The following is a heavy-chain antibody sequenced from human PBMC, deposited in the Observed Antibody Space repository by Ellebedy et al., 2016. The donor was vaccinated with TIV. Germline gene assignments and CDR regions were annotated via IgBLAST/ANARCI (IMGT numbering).Heavy chain of an antibody. CDR1: GGSVSSGSYY. CDR3: ARDIGGEQQLFPSMDV. V-gene: IGHV4-61*01. CDR2: IYYSGST. D-gene: IGHD6-13*01. J-gene: IGHJ6*02. Sequence: MPSETLSLTCTVSGGSVSSGSYYWSWIRQPPGKGLEWIGYIYYSGSTNYNPSLKSRVTISVDTSKNQFSLKLSSVTAADTAVYYCARDIGGEQQLFPSMDVWGQGTTVTVSS.